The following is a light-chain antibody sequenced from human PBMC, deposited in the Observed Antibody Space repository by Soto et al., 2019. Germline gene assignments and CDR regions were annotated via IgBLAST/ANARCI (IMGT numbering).Light chain of an antibody. CDR3: QQYNNWPWT. V-gene: IGKV3-15*01. CDR1: QSVSSN. Sequence: EIVMTQSPATLSVSXXEXXXXXXXASQSVSSNLAWYQRNPGQAPRLLIYGASTRATGIPARFSGSGSGTEFTLTISSLQSEDFAVYYCQQYNNWPWTFGQGTKVDIK. CDR2: GAS. J-gene: IGKJ1*01.